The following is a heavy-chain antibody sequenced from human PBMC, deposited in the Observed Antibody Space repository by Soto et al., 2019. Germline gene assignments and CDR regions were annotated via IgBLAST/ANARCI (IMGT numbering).Heavy chain of an antibody. D-gene: IGHD2-15*01. Sequence: QVQLVQSGAEVKKPGASVKVSCKASGYTFTSYGISWVRQAPGQGLEWMGWISAYNGNTNYAQKLQGRVTMTKDTSTITADMELRSLRSDDTAVYYCAREPEGGWWKRDDAFDIWGQGTMVTVSS. CDR2: ISAYNGNT. CDR1: GYTFTSYG. J-gene: IGHJ3*02. CDR3: AREPEGGWWKRDDAFDI. V-gene: IGHV1-18*01.